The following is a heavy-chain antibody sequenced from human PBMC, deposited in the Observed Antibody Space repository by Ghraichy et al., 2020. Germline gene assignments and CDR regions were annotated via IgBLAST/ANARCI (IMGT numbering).Heavy chain of an antibody. J-gene: IGHJ5*02. Sequence: ASVKVSCKVCGYTVTELFMLWVRQAPVKGVEWMGGFDPEDGETIYAQKFQGRVTMTEDTSTDTAYMELSSLRSEETAVYYCATDAVYSYAGSSSWYEGVRFDPWGQGTLVTVSS. CDR3: ATDAVYSYAGSSSWYEGVRFDP. D-gene: IGHD6-13*01. CDR2: FDPEDGET. V-gene: IGHV1-24*01. CDR1: GYTVTELF.